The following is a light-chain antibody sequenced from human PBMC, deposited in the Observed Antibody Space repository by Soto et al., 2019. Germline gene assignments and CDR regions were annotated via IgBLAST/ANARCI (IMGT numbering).Light chain of an antibody. CDR1: QSVNGNY. Sequence: EIVLTQSPGTLSLSPGERATLSCRASQSVNGNYLTWYQQKPGQAPRLLIYGASTRATGPPDRFSGSGSGTVFTLTISRLEPEDFAVYYCQQYGSAFRYTFGQGTKLEIK. V-gene: IGKV3-20*01. CDR2: GAS. J-gene: IGKJ2*01. CDR3: QQYGSAFRYT.